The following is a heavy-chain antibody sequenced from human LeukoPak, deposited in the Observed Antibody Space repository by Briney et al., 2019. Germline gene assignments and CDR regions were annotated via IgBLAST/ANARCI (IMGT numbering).Heavy chain of an antibody. CDR1: GGSISSYY. D-gene: IGHD6-13*01. Sequence: SETLSLTCTVSGGSISSYYWSWIRQPPGKGLEWIGYIYYSGSTNYNPSLKSRVTISVDTSKNQFSLKLSSVTAADTAVYYCARHVSSWHDHGMDVWGQGTTVTVSS. V-gene: IGHV4-59*08. J-gene: IGHJ6*02. CDR2: IYYSGST. CDR3: ARHVSSWHDHGMDV.